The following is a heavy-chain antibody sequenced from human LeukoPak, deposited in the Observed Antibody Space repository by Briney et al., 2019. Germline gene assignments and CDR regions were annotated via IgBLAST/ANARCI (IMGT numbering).Heavy chain of an antibody. Sequence: GGSLRLSFAASGFTFNNAWMTWVRQAPGKGLNWVSSISSSSSYIDYADSVKGRFTISRDNAKNSLYLQMNSLRAEDTAVYYCARSPVYGSGSRLDYWGQGTLVTVSS. D-gene: IGHD6-19*01. CDR1: GFTFNNAW. CDR2: ISSSSSYI. J-gene: IGHJ4*02. V-gene: IGHV3-21*01. CDR3: ARSPVYGSGSRLDY.